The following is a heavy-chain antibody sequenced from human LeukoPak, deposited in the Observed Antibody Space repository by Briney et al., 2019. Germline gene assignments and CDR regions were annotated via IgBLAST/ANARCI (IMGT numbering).Heavy chain of an antibody. CDR2: IYYSGST. Sequence: PSETLSLTCTVSGGSISSSSYYWGWIRQPPGKGLEWIECIYYSGSTYYNPSLKSRITISIDTSKNQISLKVSSVTAADTAVYYCARAYDVLTGYSIWGQGTLVTVSS. CDR3: ARAYDVLTGYSI. CDR1: GGSISSSSYY. J-gene: IGHJ4*02. D-gene: IGHD3-9*01. V-gene: IGHV4-39*01.